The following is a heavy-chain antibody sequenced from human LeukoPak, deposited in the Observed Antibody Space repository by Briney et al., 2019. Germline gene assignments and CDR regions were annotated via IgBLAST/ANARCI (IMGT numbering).Heavy chain of an antibody. D-gene: IGHD6-13*01. V-gene: IGHV3-21*01. CDR3: ARAKEGYSSSWYRGVAFDI. CDR2: ISSSSSYI. Sequence: GGSLRLSCAASGFTFSSYSMNWVRRAPGKGLEWVSSISSSSSYIYYADSVKGRFTISRDNAKNSLYLQMNSLRAEDTAVYYCARAKEGYSSSWYRGVAFDIWGQGTMVTVSS. J-gene: IGHJ3*02. CDR1: GFTFSSYS.